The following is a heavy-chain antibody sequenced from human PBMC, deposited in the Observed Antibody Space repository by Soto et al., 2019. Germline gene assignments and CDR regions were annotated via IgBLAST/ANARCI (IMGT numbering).Heavy chain of an antibody. D-gene: IGHD2-15*01. CDR3: ARGPGGPDGPGDY. J-gene: IGHJ4*02. CDR1: GYTFTSYA. Sequence: ASVKVSRKASGYTFTSYAMHLVRQAPGQRLEWMGWINAGNGNTKYSQNFQGRVTITRDTSASTAYMELSSLRSEDTAVYYCARGPGGPDGPGDYWGQGALVTVSS. V-gene: IGHV1-3*01. CDR2: INAGNGNT.